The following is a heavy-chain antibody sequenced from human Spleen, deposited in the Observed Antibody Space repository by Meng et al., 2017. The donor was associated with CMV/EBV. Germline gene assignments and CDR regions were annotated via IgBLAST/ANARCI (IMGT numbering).Heavy chain of an antibody. Sequence: ASVKVSCKASGYTFTGYYMHWVRQAPGQGLEWMGWISAYNGNTNYAQKLQGRVTMTTDTSTSTAYMELRSLRSDDTAVYYCARGATQYSSSSTVYYYYGMDVWGQGTTVTVSS. CDR1: GYTFTGYY. V-gene: IGHV1-18*04. J-gene: IGHJ6*02. CDR3: ARGATQYSSSSTVYYYYGMDV. D-gene: IGHD6-13*01. CDR2: ISAYNGNT.